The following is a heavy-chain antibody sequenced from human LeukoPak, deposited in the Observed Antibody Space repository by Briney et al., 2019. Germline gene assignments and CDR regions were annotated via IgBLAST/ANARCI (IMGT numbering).Heavy chain of an antibody. CDR3: TRIMFTVTLLCKTFYYYYMDV. D-gene: IGHD4-17*01. CDR1: GFTFSSYW. J-gene: IGHJ6*03. CDR2: IKQDGNEK. Sequence: GGSLRLSCAASGFTFSSYWMSWVRQAPGKGLEWVANIKQDGNEKYYVDSVKGRFTISRDNAKNSLYLQMNSLKTEDTAVYYYTRIMFTVTLLCKTFYYYYMDVWGKGTTVTVSS. V-gene: IGHV3-7*03.